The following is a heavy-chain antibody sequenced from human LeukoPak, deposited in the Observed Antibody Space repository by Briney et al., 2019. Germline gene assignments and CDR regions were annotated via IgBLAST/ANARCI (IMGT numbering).Heavy chain of an antibody. CDR2: IYYSGST. CDR1: GGSISSSSYY. D-gene: IGHD6-19*01. J-gene: IGHJ4*02. Sequence: SETLSLTYTVSGGSISSSSYYWGWIRQPPGKGLEWIGSIYYSGSTYYNPSLKSRVTISVDTSKNQFSLKLSSVTAADTAVYYCARVGLTVAGIDYWGQGTLVTVSS. CDR3: ARVGLTVAGIDY. V-gene: IGHV4-39*07.